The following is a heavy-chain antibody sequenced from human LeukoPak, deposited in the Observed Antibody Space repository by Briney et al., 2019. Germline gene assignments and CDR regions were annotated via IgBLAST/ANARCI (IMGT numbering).Heavy chain of an antibody. CDR3: ARVPPGQWLVLDY. Sequence: GASVKVSCKASGYTFSIYNMHWVRQAPGQGLEWMGIINPSGGSASDAQKFQGRLTMTRDTSTSTLYMELSSLRSEDTAVYYCARVPPGQWLVLDYWGQGTPVTVSS. CDR2: INPSGGSA. J-gene: IGHJ4*02. CDR1: GYTFSIYN. V-gene: IGHV1-46*01. D-gene: IGHD6-19*01.